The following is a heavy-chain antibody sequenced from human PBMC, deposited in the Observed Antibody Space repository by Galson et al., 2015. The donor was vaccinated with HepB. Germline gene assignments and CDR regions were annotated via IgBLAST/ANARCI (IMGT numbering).Heavy chain of an antibody. V-gene: IGHV1-18*04. CDR2: ISAYNGNT. Sequence: SVKVSCKASGYTFTSYGISWVRQAPGQGLEWMGWISAYNGNTNYAQKLQGRVTMTTDTSTSTAYMELRSLRSDDTAVYYCARAEWLGPFLYYYYYGMDVWGQGTTVTVSS. CDR1: GYTFTSYG. D-gene: IGHD6-19*01. J-gene: IGHJ6*02. CDR3: ARAEWLGPFLYYYYYGMDV.